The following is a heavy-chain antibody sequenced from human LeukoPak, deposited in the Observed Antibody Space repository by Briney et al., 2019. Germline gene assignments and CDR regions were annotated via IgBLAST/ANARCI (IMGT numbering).Heavy chain of an antibody. J-gene: IGHJ4*02. CDR2: ISSSGST. D-gene: IGHD2-15*01. CDR1: GDSISSGDYY. Sequence: SETLSLTCTVSGDSISSGDYYWSWIRQPAGKGLEWIGRISSSGSTNYNPSLKSRVTISVDTSKNQFSLKLSSVTAADTAVYYCARVSEAANDYWGQGTLVTVSS. CDR3: ARVSEAANDY. V-gene: IGHV4-61*02.